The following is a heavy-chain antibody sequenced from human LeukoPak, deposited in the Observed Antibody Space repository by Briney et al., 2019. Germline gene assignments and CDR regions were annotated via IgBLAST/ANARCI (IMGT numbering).Heavy chain of an antibody. J-gene: IGHJ6*03. CDR1: GGSISIGDYY. CDR2: IYYSGST. CDR3: ARILWNYYYKDV. Sequence: SQTLSLTCTVSGGSISIGDYYWSWIRQPPGKGLEWIGYIYYSGSTYYNPSLKSRVTISVDTSKNQFSLKLSSVTAADTAVYYCARILWNYYYKDVWGKGTTVTVSS. D-gene: IGHD3-3*01. V-gene: IGHV4-30-4*08.